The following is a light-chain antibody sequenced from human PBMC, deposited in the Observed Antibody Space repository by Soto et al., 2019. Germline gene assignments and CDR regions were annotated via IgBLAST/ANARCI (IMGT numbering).Light chain of an antibody. CDR3: QQTYSTPASS. CDR2: GAS. Sequence: EIVMTQSPATLSVSPGERATLSCRASQSVSSNLAWYQQKPGQAPRLLIYGASTRATGIPARFSGSGSGTEFTLTISTLQSEDFAVYYCQQTYSTPASSFGQGTSVEVK. V-gene: IGKV3-15*01. J-gene: IGKJ1*01. CDR1: QSVSSN.